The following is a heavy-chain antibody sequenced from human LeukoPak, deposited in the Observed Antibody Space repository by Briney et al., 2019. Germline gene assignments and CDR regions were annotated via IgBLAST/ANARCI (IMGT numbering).Heavy chain of an antibody. V-gene: IGHV3-21*01. J-gene: IGHJ4*02. CDR1: GFTFSSYS. CDR2: ISSSSSYI. Sequence: GGSLRLSCAASGFTFSSYSMNWVRQAPGKGLEWVSSISSSSSYIYYADSMKGRFTISRDNAKNSLYLQMNSLRAEDTAVYYCARSFTYYDFWSGFDNDYWGQGTLVTVSS. CDR3: ARSFTYYDFWSGFDNDY. D-gene: IGHD3-3*01.